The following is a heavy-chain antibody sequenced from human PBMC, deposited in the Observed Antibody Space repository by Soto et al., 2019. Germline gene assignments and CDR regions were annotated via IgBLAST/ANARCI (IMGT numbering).Heavy chain of an antibody. CDR2: INSDGSST. Sequence: PGKGLVWVSRINSDGSSTSYADSVKGRFTISRDNAKNTLYLQMNSLRAEDTAVYYFARDTVVEPAARSMHVWCHAPPVTAS. CDR3: ARDTVVEPAARSMHV. D-gene: IGHD2-2*01. V-gene: IGHV3-74*01. J-gene: IGHJ6*02.